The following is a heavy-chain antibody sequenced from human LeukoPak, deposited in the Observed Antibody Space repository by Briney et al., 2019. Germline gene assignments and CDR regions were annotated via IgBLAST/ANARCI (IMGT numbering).Heavy chain of an antibody. CDR1: GFTFDDYA. D-gene: IGHD3-10*01. J-gene: IGHJ4*02. Sequence: GRSLRLSCAASGFTFDDYAMHWVRQSPGKGLEWVSGISWNSGSIGYADSVKGRFIISRDNAKNSLYLQMNSLRAEDTALYYCAKGERASGSYYIDYWGQGTLVTVSS. CDR3: AKGERASGSYYIDY. V-gene: IGHV3-9*01. CDR2: ISWNSGSI.